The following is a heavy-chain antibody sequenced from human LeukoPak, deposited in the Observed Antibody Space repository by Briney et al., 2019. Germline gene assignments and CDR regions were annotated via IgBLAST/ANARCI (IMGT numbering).Heavy chain of an antibody. Sequence: KPSETLSLTCAVYGGSFSGYYWSWIRQPPGKGLEWIGEINHSGSTNYNPSLKSRVTISVDTSKNQFSLKLSSVTAADTAVYYCARDRGRRYFDWYIPPLVYWGQRTLVTVST. D-gene: IGHD3-9*01. V-gene: IGHV4-34*01. CDR2: INHSGST. J-gene: IGHJ4*02. CDR1: GGSFSGYY. CDR3: ARDRGRRYFDWYIPPLVY.